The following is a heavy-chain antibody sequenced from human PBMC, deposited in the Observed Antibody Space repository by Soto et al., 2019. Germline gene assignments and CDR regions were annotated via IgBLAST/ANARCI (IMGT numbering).Heavy chain of an antibody. CDR3: ARGRYYDSSGYYSLNFDY. J-gene: IGHJ4*02. CDR2: IYYSGST. CDR1: GGSISSGGYY. D-gene: IGHD3-22*01. Sequence: SETLSLTCTVSGGSISSGGYYWSWIRQHPGKGLEWIGYIYYSGSTYYNPSLKSRVTISVDTSKNQFSLKLSSVTAADTAVYYCARGRYYDSSGYYSLNFDYWGQGTLVTVSS. V-gene: IGHV4-31*03.